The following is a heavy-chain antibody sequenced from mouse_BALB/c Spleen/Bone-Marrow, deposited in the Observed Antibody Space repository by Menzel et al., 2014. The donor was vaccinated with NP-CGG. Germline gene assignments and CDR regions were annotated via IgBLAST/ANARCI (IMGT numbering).Heavy chain of an antibody. J-gene: IGHJ2*01. CDR1: GFNIEDTY. V-gene: IGHV14-3*02. Sequence: EVKLVESGAELVKPGASVKLSCTASGFNIEDTYIHWVKQRPEQGLEWIGRIDPANADTKYGPKFQGKATITADTSSNTVYLQFISLTSEDTAIYYCVRAARTFDYWGQGTTLTVSS. D-gene: IGHD3-1*01. CDR3: VRAARTFDY. CDR2: IDPANADT.